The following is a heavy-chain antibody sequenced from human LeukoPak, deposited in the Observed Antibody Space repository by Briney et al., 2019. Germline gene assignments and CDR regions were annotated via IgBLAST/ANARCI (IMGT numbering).Heavy chain of an antibody. D-gene: IGHD6-19*01. J-gene: IGHJ6*03. CDR2: IKQDGSEK. CDR3: ARDSASSGWYFNYYYYMDV. CDR1: GFTFSSYW. Sequence: GGSLRLSCAASGFTFSSYWMSWVRQAPGKGLEWVANIKQDGSEKYYVDSVKGRFTISRDNAKNSLYLQMNSLRAEDTAVYYCARDSASSGWYFNYYYYMDVWGKGTTVTISS. V-gene: IGHV3-7*01.